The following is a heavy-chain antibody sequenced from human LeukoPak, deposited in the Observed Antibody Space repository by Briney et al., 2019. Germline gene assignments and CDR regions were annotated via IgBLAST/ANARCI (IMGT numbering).Heavy chain of an antibody. D-gene: IGHD1-26*01. Sequence: GESLKISCKGSGYGFTSYWIGWVRQMPGKGLEWMGIIYPGDTDTRYNPSFQGQVTISADKSISTAYLQWSSLKASDTAMYYCARRLVGASFFDAFDIWGQGTMVTVSS. CDR3: ARRLVGASFFDAFDI. J-gene: IGHJ3*02. CDR2: IYPGDTDT. V-gene: IGHV5-51*01. CDR1: GYGFTSYW.